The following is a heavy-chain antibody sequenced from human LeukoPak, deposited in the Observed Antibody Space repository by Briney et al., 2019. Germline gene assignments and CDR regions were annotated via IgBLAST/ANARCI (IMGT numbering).Heavy chain of an antibody. CDR2: IYHSGST. CDR3: ARVSRLAGWDY. CDR1: GYSISSGYY. V-gene: IGHV4-38-2*02. Sequence: SETLSLTCTVSGYSISSGYYWGRIRQPPGKGLEWIGSIYHSGSTYYNPSLKSRVTISVDTSKNQFSLKLSSVTAADTAVYYCARVSRLAGWDYWGQGTLVTVSS. D-gene: IGHD6-19*01. J-gene: IGHJ4*02.